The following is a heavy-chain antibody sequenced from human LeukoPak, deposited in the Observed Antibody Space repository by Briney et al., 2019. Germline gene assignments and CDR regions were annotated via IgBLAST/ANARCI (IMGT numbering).Heavy chain of an antibody. D-gene: IGHD3-22*01. CDR1: GFTFSTYW. CDR3: AKSDGYYDSAHDS. Sequence: GGSLRLSCAASGFTFSTYWMHWVRQAPGKGLVWVSRINGDGSTTTYADSVKGRFTISRDNAKNTVYLQMNSLRAGDTAVYYCAKSDGYYDSAHDSWGQGTLVTVSS. J-gene: IGHJ4*02. V-gene: IGHV3-74*01. CDR2: INGDGSTT.